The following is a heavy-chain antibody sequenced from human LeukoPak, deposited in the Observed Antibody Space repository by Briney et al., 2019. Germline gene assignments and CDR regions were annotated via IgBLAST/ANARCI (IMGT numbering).Heavy chain of an antibody. D-gene: IGHD4-11*01. J-gene: IGHJ6*02. CDR3: ARGGGLSYSNYVRIPGYYGMDV. CDR2: ISYDGSNK. CDR1: GFTFSSYA. V-gene: IGHV3-30-3*01. Sequence: GGSLRLSCAASGFTFSSYAMHWVRQAPGKGLEWVAVISYDGSNKYYADSVKGRFTISRDNSKNTLYLQMNSLRAEDTAVYYCARGGGLSYSNYVRIPGYYGMDVWGQGTTVTVSS.